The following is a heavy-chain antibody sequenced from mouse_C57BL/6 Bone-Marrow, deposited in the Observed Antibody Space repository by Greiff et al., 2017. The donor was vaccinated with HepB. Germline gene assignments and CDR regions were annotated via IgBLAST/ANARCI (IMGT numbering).Heavy chain of an antibody. D-gene: IGHD1-2*01. CDR2: IRSKSNNYAT. V-gene: IGHV10-1*01. Sequence: VQLKESGGGLVQPKGSLKLSCAASGFSFNTYAMNWVRQAPGKGLEWVARIRSKSNNYATYYADSVKDRFTISRDDSESMLYLQMNNLKTEDTAMYYCVRLITTKWYFDVWGTGTTVTVSS. CDR1: GFSFNTYA. J-gene: IGHJ1*03. CDR3: VRLITTKWYFDV.